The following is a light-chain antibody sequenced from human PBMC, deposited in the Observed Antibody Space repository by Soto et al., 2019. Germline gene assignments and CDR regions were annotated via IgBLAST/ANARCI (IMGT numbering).Light chain of an antibody. CDR3: QQYNIGYT. CDR1: QSINKW. CDR2: DAA. V-gene: IGKV1-5*01. J-gene: IGKJ2*01. Sequence: IQMTQSPSPLSASVGDRVTITCRASQSINKWVAWFQQKSGRAPKLLIYDAATLQSGVPSRFSGTGSGTDFSLTISSRQPDDFSTYYCQQYNIGYTFGQGTRLDIK.